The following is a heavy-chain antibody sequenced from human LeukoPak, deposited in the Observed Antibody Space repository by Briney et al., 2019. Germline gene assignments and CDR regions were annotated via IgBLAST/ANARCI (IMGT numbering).Heavy chain of an antibody. CDR3: ARHASTSIAAASPYEY. CDR2: INASGST. V-gene: IGHV4-4*09. Sequence: YPSEPLSLTCTVSGGSFSRYFWNWLRQPPGKALEWIGYINASGSTNYNPSLKCRVTISADTSKNQFSLKLTSMTAADTAGYYCARHASTSIAAASPYEYWGQGALVTVAS. CDR1: GGSFSRYF. D-gene: IGHD6-13*01. J-gene: IGHJ4*02.